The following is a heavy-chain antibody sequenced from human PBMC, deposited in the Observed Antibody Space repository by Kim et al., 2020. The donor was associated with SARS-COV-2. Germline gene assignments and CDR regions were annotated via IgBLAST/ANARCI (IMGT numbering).Heavy chain of an antibody. Sequence: SETLSLTCAVYGGSFSGYYWSWIRQPPGKGLEWIGEINHSGSTNYNPSLKSRVTISVDTSKNQFSLKLSSVTAADTAEYYCARGRSRLAYYYDSSGYYRLDYWGQGTLVTVSS. J-gene: IGHJ4*02. CDR2: INHSGST. V-gene: IGHV4-34*01. CDR1: GGSFSGYY. D-gene: IGHD3-22*01. CDR3: ARGRSRLAYYYDSSGYYRLDY.